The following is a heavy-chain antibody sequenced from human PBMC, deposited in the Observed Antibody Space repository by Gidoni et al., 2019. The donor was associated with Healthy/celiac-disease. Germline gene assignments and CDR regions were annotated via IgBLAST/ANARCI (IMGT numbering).Heavy chain of an antibody. Sequence: QVQLVQSGAEGKKPGSSVKVSCKATGGTFSRYASSWVRQAPGQGLEWMGGIIPIFGTANYAQKFQGRVTITADESTSTASMELSSLRSEDTAVYYCARDGGVGAREDYYYYYMDVWGKGTTVTVSS. J-gene: IGHJ6*03. CDR1: GGTFSRYA. D-gene: IGHD1-26*01. CDR3: ARDGGVGAREDYYYYYMDV. V-gene: IGHV1-69*01. CDR2: IIPIFGTA.